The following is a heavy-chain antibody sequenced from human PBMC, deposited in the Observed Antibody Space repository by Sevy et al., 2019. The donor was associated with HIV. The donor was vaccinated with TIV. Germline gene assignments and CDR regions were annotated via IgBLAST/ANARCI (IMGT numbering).Heavy chain of an antibody. V-gene: IGHV1-58*01. Sequence: ASVKVSCKASGIAFFGAAFQWLRQARGQRPEWIGWIVVAGGHTAYSPTFQDRVPLTRDMSTGTVEMELRDLRIEDTAVYFCGADADNSGSPQIVDAFDLWGQGTTVTVSS. J-gene: IGHJ3*01. CDR1: GIAFFGAA. CDR3: GADADNSGSPQIVDAFDL. D-gene: IGHD3-10*01. CDR2: IVVAGGHT.